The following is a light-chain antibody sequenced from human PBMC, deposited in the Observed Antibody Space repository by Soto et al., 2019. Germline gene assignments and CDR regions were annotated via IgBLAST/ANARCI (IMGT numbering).Light chain of an antibody. Sequence: EIVLTQSPGTLSLSPGERATLSCRASQSVSSRYLAWYQQTPGQAPRLLIYGASNRATGIPDRFSGGGSGTDFSLTIIRLEPEDFAAYYCHLYGASPPFAFGPGSKVDIK. CDR2: GAS. V-gene: IGKV3-20*01. CDR1: QSVSSRY. CDR3: HLYGASPPFA. J-gene: IGKJ3*01.